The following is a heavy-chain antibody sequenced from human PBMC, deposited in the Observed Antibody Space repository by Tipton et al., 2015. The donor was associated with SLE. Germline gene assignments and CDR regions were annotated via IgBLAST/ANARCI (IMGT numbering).Heavy chain of an antibody. CDR3: ARLYGDYVWGSSLYYMDV. V-gene: IGHV4-39*01. Sequence: LRLSCTVSGGSMSSDIYYWGWIRQSPGKGLEWIGSVSYIGRTSYTPSLNSRVTVSMDTSKNQFSLRVTSVTAADTAVYYCARLYGDYVWGSSLYYMDVWGKGTTVTVSS. D-gene: IGHD3-16*01. CDR2: VSYIGRT. CDR1: GGSMSSDIYY. J-gene: IGHJ6*03.